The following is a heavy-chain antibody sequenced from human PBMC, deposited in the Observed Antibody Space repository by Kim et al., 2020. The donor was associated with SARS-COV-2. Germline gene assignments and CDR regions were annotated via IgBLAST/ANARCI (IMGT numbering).Heavy chain of an antibody. CDR3: TREDGNYYYGLDV. V-gene: IGHV3-74*01. Sequence: YADPVKGRFTISRDNAKDTVYLQMNGRRAEDTAVYYCTREDGNYYYGLDVWGQGTTVTVSS. D-gene: IGHD1-26*01. J-gene: IGHJ6*02.